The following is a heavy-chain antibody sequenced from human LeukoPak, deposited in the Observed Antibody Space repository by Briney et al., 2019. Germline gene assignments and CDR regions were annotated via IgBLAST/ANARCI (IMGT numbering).Heavy chain of an antibody. CDR3: AKDGTA. J-gene: IGHJ5*02. D-gene: IGHD3/OR15-3a*01. CDR2: FSGHSHST. V-gene: IGHV3-23*01. CDR1: GFTFSNTG. Sequence: GGSLRLSCAASGFTFSNTGMSWVRQGPVRGLEWVSGFSGHSHSTYYADSVKGRFTIPRDNSKNTLYLQLNSLRAEDTAVYYCAKDGTAWGQGTLVTVSS.